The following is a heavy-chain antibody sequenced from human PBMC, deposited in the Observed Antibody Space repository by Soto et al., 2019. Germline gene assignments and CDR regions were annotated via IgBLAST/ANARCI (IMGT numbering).Heavy chain of an antibody. V-gene: IGHV3-48*02. CDR2: ITSDTNTI. D-gene: IGHD6-19*01. Sequence: LRLSCAASGFRFSIYSMNWVRQAPGKGLEWSAYITSDTNTIKYADSVKGRFTISRDNAKNSVYLQMNSLRDEDTAVYYCARSVEGHFDYWGQGTVVTVSS. CDR1: GFRFSIYS. CDR3: ARSVEGHFDY. J-gene: IGHJ4*02.